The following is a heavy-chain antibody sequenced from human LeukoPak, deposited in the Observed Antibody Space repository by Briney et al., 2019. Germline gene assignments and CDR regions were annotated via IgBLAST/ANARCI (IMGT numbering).Heavy chain of an antibody. Sequence: PGGSLRLSCAASGFSFSIYSMSWVRQAPGKGLEWVSVIYSGGSTYYADSVKGRFTISRDNSKNTLYLQMNSLRAEDTAVYYCARAPIAVPALALDIWGQGTMVTVSS. V-gene: IGHV3-53*01. CDR3: ARAPIAVPALALDI. J-gene: IGHJ3*02. CDR1: GFSFSIYS. CDR2: IYSGGST. D-gene: IGHD2-2*01.